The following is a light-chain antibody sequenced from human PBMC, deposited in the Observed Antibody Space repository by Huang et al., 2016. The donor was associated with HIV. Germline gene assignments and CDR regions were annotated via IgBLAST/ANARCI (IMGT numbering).Light chain of an antibody. CDR3: QQYNNWPET. CDR2: GAS. J-gene: IGKJ3*01. CDR1: QSVGSN. Sequence: EIVMTQSPATLSVSPGERATLSCRASQSVGSNLAWYQQKPGQAPRRLIYGASTRATGSPARFSGSGSGTEFTLTISSLQSEDFAVYYCQQYNNWPETFGPGTKVDIK. V-gene: IGKV3-15*01.